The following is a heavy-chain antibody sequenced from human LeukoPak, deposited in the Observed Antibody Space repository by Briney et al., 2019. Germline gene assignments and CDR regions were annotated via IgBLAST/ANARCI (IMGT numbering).Heavy chain of an antibody. CDR3: ARDYYLDYGDYEARAFDI. CDR2: FDPEDGET. J-gene: IGHJ3*02. CDR1: GYTLTELS. Sequence: ASVKVSCKVSGYTLTELSMHWVRQAPGKGLEGMGGFDPEDGETIYAQKFQGRVTMTEDTSTDTAYMELSSLRSEDTAVYYCARDYYLDYGDYEARAFDIWGQGTMVTVSS. D-gene: IGHD4-17*01. V-gene: IGHV1-24*01.